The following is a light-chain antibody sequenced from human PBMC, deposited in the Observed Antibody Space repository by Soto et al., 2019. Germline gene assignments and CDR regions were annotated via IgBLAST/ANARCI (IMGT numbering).Light chain of an antibody. CDR3: QQSYSNPIS. V-gene: IGKV1-39*01. CDR2: AAS. CDR1: QSISRY. J-gene: IGKJ3*01. Sequence: DIQMTQSPSSLSASVGDRVTISCRASQSISRYLNWYQQKPGKAPKLLIYAASGLQSGVPSRFSGSGSGTDYSLTISSLQHEDLATYYCQQSYSNPISFGPGTKVDMK.